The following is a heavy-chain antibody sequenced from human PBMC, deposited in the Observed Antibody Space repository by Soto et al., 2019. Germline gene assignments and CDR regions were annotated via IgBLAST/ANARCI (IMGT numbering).Heavy chain of an antibody. J-gene: IGHJ4*02. CDR3: ARSDGRY. CDR2: VYYSGNS. Sequence: SETLSLTCTVSGGSISSDYWSWIRQPPGKGLEWIGYVYYSGNSYLKPSLRSRVTISLGASKNQFSLKMRSVTAADTAVYYCARSDGRYWGQGTLVTVSS. CDR1: GGSISSDY. V-gene: IGHV4-59*08.